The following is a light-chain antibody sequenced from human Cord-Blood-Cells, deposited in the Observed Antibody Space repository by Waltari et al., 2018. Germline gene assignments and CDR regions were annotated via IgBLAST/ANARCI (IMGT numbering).Light chain of an antibody. CDR2: AAS. V-gene: IGKV1-39*01. J-gene: IGKJ2*03. CDR3: QQSYSTPLYS. Sequence: DIQMTQSPSSLSASVGVRVTITCRASQSISSYLNWYQQKPGKAPKLVIYAASSLQSGVPSRFSGSGSGTDFTLTISSLQPEDFATYYCQQSYSTPLYSFGQGTKLEIK. CDR1: QSISSY.